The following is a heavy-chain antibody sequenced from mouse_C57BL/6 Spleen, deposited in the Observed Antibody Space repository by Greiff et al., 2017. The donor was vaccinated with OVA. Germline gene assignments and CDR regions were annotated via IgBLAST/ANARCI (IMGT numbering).Heavy chain of an antibody. D-gene: IGHD2-2*01. Sequence: VQLQESGPGLVQPSQSLSITCTVSGFSLTSYGVHWVRQSLGKGLEWLGVIWRGGSTDYNAAFMSRLSITKDNSKSQVFFKMNSLQADDTAIYYCAKEGGYDEYFDYWGQGTTLTVSS. CDR1: GFSLTSYG. J-gene: IGHJ2*01. CDR2: IWRGGST. V-gene: IGHV2-5*01. CDR3: AKEGGYDEYFDY.